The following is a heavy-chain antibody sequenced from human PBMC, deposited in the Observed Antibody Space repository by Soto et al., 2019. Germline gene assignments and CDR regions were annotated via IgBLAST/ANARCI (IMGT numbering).Heavy chain of an antibody. CDR1: GYSFTSYW. CDR3: ARQAPEYCSSTSCSGAFDI. V-gene: IGHV5-51*01. Sequence: GESLKISCKGSGYSFTSYWIGWVRQMPGKGLEWMGIIYPGDSDTRYSPSFQGQVTISADKSISTAYLQWSSLKASDTAMYYCARQAPEYCSSTSCSGAFDIWGQGTMVTVSS. D-gene: IGHD2-2*01. J-gene: IGHJ3*02. CDR2: IYPGDSDT.